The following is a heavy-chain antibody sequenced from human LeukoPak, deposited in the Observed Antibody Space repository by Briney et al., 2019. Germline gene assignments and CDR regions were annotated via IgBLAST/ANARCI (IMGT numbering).Heavy chain of an antibody. D-gene: IGHD3-22*01. J-gene: IGHJ4*02. CDR2: VIPIFGTA. CDR1: GGTFSSYA. V-gene: IGHV1-69*05. CDR3: VRGYYFDSSGYSFDY. Sequence: SVKVSCKASGGTFSSYAISWVRQAPGQGLEWMGGVIPIFGTANYAQKFQGRVTITTDESTSTAYMELSSLKSEDTAVYYCVRGYYFDSSGYSFDYWGQGTLVTVSS.